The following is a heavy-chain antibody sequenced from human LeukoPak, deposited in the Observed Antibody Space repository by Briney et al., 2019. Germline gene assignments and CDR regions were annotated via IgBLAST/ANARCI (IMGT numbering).Heavy chain of an antibody. Sequence: GGSLRLSCAASGFTFSSYAMHWVRQAPGKGLEWVAIISYDGSKKYHADSVKGRFTISRDNSKNTLYLQMNSLRAEDTAVYYCAREITYYYGSSGYWDAFDIWGQGTMVTVSS. V-gene: IGHV3-30*04. CDR2: ISYDGSKK. CDR1: GFTFSSYA. D-gene: IGHD3-22*01. J-gene: IGHJ3*02. CDR3: AREITYYYGSSGYWDAFDI.